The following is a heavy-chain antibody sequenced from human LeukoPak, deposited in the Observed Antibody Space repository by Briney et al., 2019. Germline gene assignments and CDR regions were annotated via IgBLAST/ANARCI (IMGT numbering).Heavy chain of an antibody. CDR2: IYTSGNT. V-gene: IGHV4-61*02. CDR3: ARGSTYTKI. Sequence: SQTLSLTCTVSGGSISRSSFYWSWIRQPAGKGLEWIGRIYTSGNTNYNPSLQSRASISIDTSKNQFSLKLSSVTAADTAVYYCARGSTYTKIWGQGTLVTVSS. D-gene: IGHD3-22*01. CDR1: GGSISRSSFY. J-gene: IGHJ4*02.